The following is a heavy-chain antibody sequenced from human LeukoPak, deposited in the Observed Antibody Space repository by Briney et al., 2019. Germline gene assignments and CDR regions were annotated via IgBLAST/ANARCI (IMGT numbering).Heavy chain of an antibody. CDR1: GGSISSYY. D-gene: IGHD3-22*01. CDR3: ARDAGVLYYYDSSGYYTDPPFDY. CDR2: IYSSGST. J-gene: IGHJ4*02. Sequence: SETLSLTCTVSGGSISSYYWSWIRQPAGKGLEWIGRIYSSGSTNYNPSLKSRVTISVDTSKNQFSLTLSPITAADTAMYYCARDAGVLYYYDSSGYYTDPPFDYWGQGTLVTVSS. V-gene: IGHV4-4*07.